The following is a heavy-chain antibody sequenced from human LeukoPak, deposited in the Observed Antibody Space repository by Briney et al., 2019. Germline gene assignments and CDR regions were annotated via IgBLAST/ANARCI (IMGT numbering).Heavy chain of an antibody. J-gene: IGHJ4*02. CDR3: ARGGDYSNYGDY. CDR1: GYTFTNYG. V-gene: IGHV1-8*01. CDR2: MNPNSGNT. D-gene: IGHD4-11*01. Sequence: ASVKVSCKASGYTFTNYGISWVRQATGQGLEWMGWMNPNSGNTGYAQKFQGRVTITRNTSISTAYMELSSLRSEDTAVYYCARGGDYSNYGDYWGQGTLVTVSS.